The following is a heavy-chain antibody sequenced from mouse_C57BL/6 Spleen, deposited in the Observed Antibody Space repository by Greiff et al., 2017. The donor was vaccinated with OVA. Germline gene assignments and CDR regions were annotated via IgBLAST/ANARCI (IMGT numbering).Heavy chain of an antibody. J-gene: IGHJ2*01. CDR3: ARRITTVVARFDY. CDR1: GYTFTSYG. Sequence: QVHVKQSGAELARPGASVKLSCKASGYTFTSYGISWVKQRTGQGLEWIGEIYPRSGNTYYNEKFKGKATLTADKSSSTAYMELRSLTSEDSAVYFCARRITTVVARFDYWGQGTTLTVSS. V-gene: IGHV1-81*01. CDR2: IYPRSGNT. D-gene: IGHD1-1*01.